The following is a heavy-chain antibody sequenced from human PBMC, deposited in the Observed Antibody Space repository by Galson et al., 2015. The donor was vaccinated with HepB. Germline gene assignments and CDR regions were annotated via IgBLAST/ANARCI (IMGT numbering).Heavy chain of an antibody. J-gene: IGHJ4*02. D-gene: IGHD3-10*01. Sequence: SLRLSCAASGFTFNSYSINWVRQAPGKGLEWVSSISSGSSYMYYADSVEGRFTISRDNTKNSLYLRMNSLRVEDTAVYYCARDVSFHGSGRSYFDYWGQGTLVTVSS. CDR2: ISSGSSYM. V-gene: IGHV3-21*01. CDR1: GFTFNSYS. CDR3: ARDVSFHGSGRSYFDY.